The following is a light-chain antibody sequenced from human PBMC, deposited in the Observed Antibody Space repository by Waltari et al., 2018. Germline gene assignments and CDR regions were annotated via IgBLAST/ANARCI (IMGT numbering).Light chain of an antibody. CDR2: VVS. Sequence: QSALTQPPSASGSPGQSVTISCTGTSSDVGGYNYVFCAQQHPGKAPKLLIDVVSKRPSGVPCLFSGYKSSNTASRTVSVLQAEDEADYYCSSYAGSNNYVFGTGTKVTVL. J-gene: IGLJ1*01. V-gene: IGLV2-8*01. CDR1: SSDVGGYNY. CDR3: SSYAGSNNYV.